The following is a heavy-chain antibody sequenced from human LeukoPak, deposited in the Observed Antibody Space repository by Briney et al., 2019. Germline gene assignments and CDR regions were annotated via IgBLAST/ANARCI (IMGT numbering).Heavy chain of an antibody. V-gene: IGHV4-39*07. CDR2: IYYSGST. Sequence: SETLSLTCTVSGGSISSSSYYWGWIRKPPGKGLEWIGSIYYSGSTYYNPSLKSRVTISVDTSKNQFSLKLSSVTAADTAVYYCARETGSRSRLSDYWGQGTLVTVSS. D-gene: IGHD3-16*02. CDR3: ARETGSRSRLSDY. CDR1: GGSISSSSYY. J-gene: IGHJ4*02.